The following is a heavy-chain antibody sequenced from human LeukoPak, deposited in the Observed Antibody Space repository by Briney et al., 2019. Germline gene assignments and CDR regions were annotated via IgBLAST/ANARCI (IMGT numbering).Heavy chain of an antibody. D-gene: IGHD1-20*01. CDR3: ARVITGTTWAPDY. Sequence: GGSLRLSCEASGFTFSAYAMTWVRQAPGKGLEWVSSIGSDNKPHYSESVKGRFAISRDSAKSSLYLQMNSLRAEDTAVYYCARVITGTTWAPDYWGQGTLVTVSS. V-gene: IGHV3-69-1*01. CDR2: IGSDNKP. J-gene: IGHJ4*02. CDR1: GFTFSAYA.